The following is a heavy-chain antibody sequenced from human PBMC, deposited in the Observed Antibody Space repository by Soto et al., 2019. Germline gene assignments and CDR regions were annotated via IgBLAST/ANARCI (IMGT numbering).Heavy chain of an antibody. CDR3: ASYVAAAGTGNFDL. Sequence: QVQLQESGPGLVKPSETLSLTCTVSGGSISSYYWSWIRQPPGKGLEWIGYIYYSGSTNYNPSLRIRVTISVDTSKNQFSLKLSSVTAADTAVYYCASYVAAAGTGNFDLWGRGTLVTVSS. CDR2: IYYSGST. J-gene: IGHJ2*01. V-gene: IGHV4-59*01. D-gene: IGHD6-13*01. CDR1: GGSISSYY.